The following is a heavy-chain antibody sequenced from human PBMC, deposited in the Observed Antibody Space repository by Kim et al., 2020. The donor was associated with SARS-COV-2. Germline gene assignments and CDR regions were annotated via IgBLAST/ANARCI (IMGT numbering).Heavy chain of an antibody. CDR1: GGTFSSYA. CDR2: IIPIFGTA. Sequence: SVKVSCKASGGTFSSYAISWVRQAPGQGLEWMGGIIPIFGTANYAQKFQGRVTITADESTSTAYMELSSLRSEDTAVYYCAWGGGSIAVAGTGYFQHWGQGTLVTVSS. V-gene: IGHV1-69*13. CDR3: AWGGGSIAVAGTGYFQH. J-gene: IGHJ1*01. D-gene: IGHD6-19*01.